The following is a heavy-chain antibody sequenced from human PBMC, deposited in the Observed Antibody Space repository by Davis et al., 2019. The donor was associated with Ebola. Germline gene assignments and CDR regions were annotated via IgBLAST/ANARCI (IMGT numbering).Heavy chain of an antibody. CDR1: AYTLTELS. CDR3: ARVYCSGGSCSTPHLLYYYYGMDV. CDR2: FDPEDGET. V-gene: IGHV1-24*01. D-gene: IGHD2-15*01. J-gene: IGHJ6*02. Sequence: ASVQVSCKASAYTLTELSMHWLRQAPGKGLEWLGGFDPEDGETIYAQKFQGRVIMTEDTSTDTAYMELSSLRSDDTAVYYCARVYCSGGSCSTPHLLYYYYGMDVWGQGTTVTVSS.